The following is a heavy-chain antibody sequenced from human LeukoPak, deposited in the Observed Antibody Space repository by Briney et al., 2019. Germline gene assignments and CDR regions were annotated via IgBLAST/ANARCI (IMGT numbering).Heavy chain of an antibody. J-gene: IGHJ4*02. CDR2: IYGGSNT. V-gene: IGHV3-53*01. CDR3: AKQLVPAASFDY. Sequence: AGGSLRLSCAVSGFTVSSNYMSWVRQAPGKGLEWVSLIYGGSNTQYAASVKGRFTISRDNSKNTLYLQMNSLRAEDTAVYYCAKQLVPAASFDYWGQGTLVTVSS. CDR1: GFTVSSNY. D-gene: IGHD2-2*01.